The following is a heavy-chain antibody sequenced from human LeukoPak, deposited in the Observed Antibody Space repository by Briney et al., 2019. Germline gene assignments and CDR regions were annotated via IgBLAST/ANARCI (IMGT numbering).Heavy chain of an antibody. CDR3: ARVYYYDSSGYSYYFDY. D-gene: IGHD3-22*01. J-gene: IGHJ4*02. CDR1: GFTFSSYW. V-gene: IGHV3-7*04. CDR2: IKQDGSGK. Sequence: PGGSLRLSCAASGFTFSSYWMSWVRQAPGKGLEWVANIKQDGSGKYYVESVKGRFTISRDKTKNSLYLQMNSLRAEDTAVYYCARVYYYDSSGYSYYFDYWGQGTLVTVSS.